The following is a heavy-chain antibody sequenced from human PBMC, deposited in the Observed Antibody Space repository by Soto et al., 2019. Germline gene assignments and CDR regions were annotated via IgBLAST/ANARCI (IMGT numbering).Heavy chain of an antibody. CDR2: ISGSGGST. Sequence: GGSLRLSCAASGFTFSSYAMSWVRQAPGKGLEWVSAISGSGGSTYYADSVKGRFTISRDNSKNTLYLQMNSLRAEDTAVYYCAKDLELTEMYGMDVWGQGTTVTVSS. D-gene: IGHD1-7*01. V-gene: IGHV3-23*01. CDR3: AKDLELTEMYGMDV. J-gene: IGHJ6*02. CDR1: GFTFSSYA.